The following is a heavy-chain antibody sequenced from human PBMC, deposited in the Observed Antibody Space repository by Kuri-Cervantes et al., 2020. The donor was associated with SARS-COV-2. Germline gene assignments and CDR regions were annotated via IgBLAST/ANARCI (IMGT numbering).Heavy chain of an antibody. CDR2: ISYDGSNK. CDR1: GFTFSSYA. CDR3: ARARSSPIDY. Sequence: GGSLRLSCAASGFTFSSYAMHWVRQAPGKGLEWVAVISYDGSNKYYADSVKGRFTISRDNSKNTLYLQMNSLRAEDTAVYYCARARSSPIDYWGQGTLVTVSS. J-gene: IGHJ4*02. V-gene: IGHV3-30-3*01.